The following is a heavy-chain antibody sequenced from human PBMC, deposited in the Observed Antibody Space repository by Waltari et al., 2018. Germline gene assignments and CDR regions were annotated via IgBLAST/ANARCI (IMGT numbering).Heavy chain of an antibody. D-gene: IGHD4-17*01. V-gene: IGHV4-38-2*02. CDR3: ARGHGAFDY. Sequence: TSGYYWGWIRQPPGKGLEWIGSIYHSGSTYYNPSLKSRVTISVDTSKNQFSLKLSSVTAADTAVYYCARGHGAFDYWGQGTLVTVSS. J-gene: IGHJ4*02. CDR1: TSGYY. CDR2: IYHSGST.